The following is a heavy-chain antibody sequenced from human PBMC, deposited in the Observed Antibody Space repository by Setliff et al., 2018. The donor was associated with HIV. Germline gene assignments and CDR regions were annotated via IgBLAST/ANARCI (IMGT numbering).Heavy chain of an antibody. J-gene: IGHJ3*02. D-gene: IGHD3-10*01. Sequence: ASVKVSCKASAYTLTGYYMHWVRQAPGQGLEWMGWINPNSGNTGYAQKFQGRLAMTRNTPIDTAYMELSSLTSEDTAVYYCASDWELGHGFYIWGQGTMVTVSS. V-gene: IGHV1-8*02. CDR3: ASDWELGHGFYI. CDR2: INPNSGNT. CDR1: AYTLTGYY.